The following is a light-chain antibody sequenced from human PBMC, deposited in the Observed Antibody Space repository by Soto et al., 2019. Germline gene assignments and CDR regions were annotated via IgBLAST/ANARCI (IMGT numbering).Light chain of an antibody. V-gene: IGLV2-8*01. J-gene: IGLJ1*01. CDR2: EVT. CDR1: SGDVGGYNY. CDR3: SSFGGSNNV. Sequence: QSVLTQPPSASGSPGQSVTISCTGTSGDVGGYNYVSWYQQHPGKAPKLMVYEVTKRPSGVPDRFSGSKSGNTASLTVSGLKAEDEADYYCSSFGGSNNVFGTGTKLTVL.